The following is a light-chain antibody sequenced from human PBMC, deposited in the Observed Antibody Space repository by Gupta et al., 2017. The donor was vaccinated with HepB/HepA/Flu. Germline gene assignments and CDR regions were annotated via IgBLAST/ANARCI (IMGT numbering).Light chain of an antibody. CDR2: EVN. CDR3: SSYAGSNNVV. J-gene: IGLJ2*01. Sequence: VTISCTGTSSDVGCYNHVSWYQPHPGTAPNLMIFEVNQRPSGVPDRFSGSKSGNTASLTVSGLQADEEANYYCSSYAGSNNVVFGGGTKLTVL. V-gene: IGLV2-8*01. CDR1: SSDVGCYNH.